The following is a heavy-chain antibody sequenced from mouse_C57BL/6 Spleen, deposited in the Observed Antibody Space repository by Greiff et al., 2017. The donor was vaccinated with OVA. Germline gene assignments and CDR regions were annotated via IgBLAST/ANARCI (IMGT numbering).Heavy chain of an antibody. D-gene: IGHD1-1*01. J-gene: IGHJ4*01. CDR1: GYSFTDYN. Sequence: EVQLVESGPELVKPGASVKISCKASGYSFTDYNMNWVKQSNGKSLEWIGVINPNYGTTSYNQKFKGKATLTVDQSSSTAYMQLNSLTSEDSAVYYCARSLITTVVGSMDYWGQGTSVTVSS. V-gene: IGHV1-39*01. CDR2: INPNYGTT. CDR3: ARSLITTVVGSMDY.